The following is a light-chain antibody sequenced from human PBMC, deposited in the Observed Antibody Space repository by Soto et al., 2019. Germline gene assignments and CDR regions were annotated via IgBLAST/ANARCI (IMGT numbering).Light chain of an antibody. Sequence: QSALTQPTSASGSPGQSVTISCTGTSSDVGGYNYVSWYQHHPGKVPKLMIYEVTKRPSGVPDRFSGSKSGNTASLTVSGLQAEDEADYYCSSYAGTNNFVFGTGTKLTVL. CDR3: SSYAGTNNFV. CDR2: EVT. J-gene: IGLJ1*01. V-gene: IGLV2-8*01. CDR1: SSDVGGYNY.